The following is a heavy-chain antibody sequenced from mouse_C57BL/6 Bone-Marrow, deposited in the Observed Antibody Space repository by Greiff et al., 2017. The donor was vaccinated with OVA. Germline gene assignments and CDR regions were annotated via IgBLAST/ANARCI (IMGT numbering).Heavy chain of an antibody. CDR1: GFTFSSYA. CDR3: ARDYYGSSGWYFDV. D-gene: IGHD1-1*01. Sequence: EVQRVESGGGLVKPGGSLKLSCAASGFTFSSYAMSWVRQTPEKRLEWVATISDGGSYTYYPDSVKGRFTISRDNAKNTLYLQMSSLRSEDTALYYCARDYYGSSGWYFDVWGTGTTVTVSS. CDR2: ISDGGSYT. J-gene: IGHJ1*03. V-gene: IGHV5-9-3*01.